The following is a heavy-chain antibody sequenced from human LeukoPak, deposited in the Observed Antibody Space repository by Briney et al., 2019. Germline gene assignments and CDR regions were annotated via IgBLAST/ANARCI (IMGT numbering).Heavy chain of an antibody. D-gene: IGHD5-18*01. Sequence: GGSLRLSCAASGFTFSSYAMHWVRQAPGKGLEWVGVISYDGSNKYYADSVKGRFTISRDNSKNTLYLQMNSLRAEDTAGYCCAREYWGYSYGYIGYWGQGTLVTVSS. CDR3: AREYWGYSYGYIGY. CDR1: GFTFSSYA. J-gene: IGHJ4*02. CDR2: ISYDGSNK. V-gene: IGHV3-30*04.